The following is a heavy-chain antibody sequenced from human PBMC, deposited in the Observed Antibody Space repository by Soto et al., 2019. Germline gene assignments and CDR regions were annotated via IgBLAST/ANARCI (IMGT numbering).Heavy chain of an antibody. CDR2: ISSCSSYI. J-gene: IGHJ4*02. CDR1: GFTFSSYS. CDR3: ASGGYSGYDKGY. D-gene: IGHD5-12*01. V-gene: IGHV3-21*01. Sequence: GGSLRLSCAASGFTFSSYSMNWVRQAPGKGLEWVSSISSCSSYIYYADSVKGRFTISRDNAKNSLYLQMNSLRAEDTAVYYCASGGYSGYDKGYWGQGTLVTVSS.